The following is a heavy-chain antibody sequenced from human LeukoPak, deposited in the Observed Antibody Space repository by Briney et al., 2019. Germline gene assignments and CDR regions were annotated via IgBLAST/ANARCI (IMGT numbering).Heavy chain of an antibody. CDR3: AKENYYESSGYVDY. Sequence: GGSLRLSCVASGFTFSSYGMHWVRQAPGKGLEWVAVISNDGSNKHYADSVKGRFTISRDNSKNTLYLQMNSLRAEDTAVYYCAKENYYESSGYVDYWGQGTLVTVSS. J-gene: IGHJ4*02. D-gene: IGHD3-22*01. CDR1: GFTFSSYG. CDR2: ISNDGSNK. V-gene: IGHV3-30*18.